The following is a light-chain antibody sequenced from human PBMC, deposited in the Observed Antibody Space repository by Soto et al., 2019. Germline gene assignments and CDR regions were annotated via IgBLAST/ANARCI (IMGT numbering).Light chain of an antibody. CDR2: AAS. CDR1: QTVPSNY. V-gene: IGKV3-20*01. J-gene: IGKJ4*01. Sequence: EILLTHSPGTLSFPPGDRATVYCRAGQTVPSNYVAWYQHNPGQAPRLLLSAASTRATGIPDRSSRSASGTVCTLTITSLEPEDWAVDYCQQYGTLPLTFGGGTKVDI. CDR3: QQYGTLPLT.